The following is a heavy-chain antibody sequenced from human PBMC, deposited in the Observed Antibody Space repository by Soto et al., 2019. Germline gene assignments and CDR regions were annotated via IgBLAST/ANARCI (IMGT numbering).Heavy chain of an antibody. J-gene: IGHJ4*02. V-gene: IGHV1-18*01. CDR2: ISTYNGNT. D-gene: IGHD2-8*01. CDR1: GYTFTNFG. CDR3: AIVYCTDGLCYVFAY. Sequence: ASVKVSCKTSGYTFTNFGISWVRQAPGQGLEWMGWISTYNGNTKSAQMLQGRVIMTTDTSTSTVYMELRSLRSEDTAVYYCAIVYCTDGLCYVFAYWARGTLVTVSS.